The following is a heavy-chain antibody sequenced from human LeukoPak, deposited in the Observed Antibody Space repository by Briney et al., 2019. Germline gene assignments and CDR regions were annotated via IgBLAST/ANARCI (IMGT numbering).Heavy chain of an antibody. D-gene: IGHD3-10*01. CDR1: GFTVRDSY. Sequence: GGSLRLSCAASGFTVRDSYMSWVRQAPGKRLEWLAFIYVSGTTFYAASVKGRFTISRDNSKNTVYIQMNSLRAEDTALYYCGRHAYGGSPPLNRGQGTLVTVSS. CDR2: IYVSGTT. V-gene: IGHV3-53*01. CDR3: GRHAYGGSPPLN. J-gene: IGHJ4*02.